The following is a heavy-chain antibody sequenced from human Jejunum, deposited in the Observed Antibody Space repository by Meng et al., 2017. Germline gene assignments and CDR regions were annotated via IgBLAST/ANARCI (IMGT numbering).Heavy chain of an antibody. V-gene: IGHV4-34*01. Sequence: SETLSLTCAVSGVSFTDYYWSWIRQPPGKGLEWIGEINLSGSTNYNPSLKSRVTISVDTSKTQFSLKLSSVTAADTAVYYCARSGKTTVNYLDWGQGTLVTVSS. J-gene: IGHJ4*02. CDR1: GVSFTDYY. CDR3: ARSGKTTVNYLD. CDR2: INLSGST. D-gene: IGHD4-11*01.